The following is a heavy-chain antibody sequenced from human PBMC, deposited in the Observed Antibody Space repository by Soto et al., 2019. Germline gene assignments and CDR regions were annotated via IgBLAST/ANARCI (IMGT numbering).Heavy chain of an antibody. CDR1: GFTFNGYW. D-gene: IGHD6-6*01. CDR3: ARDLYQIATRTRPFDY. V-gene: IGHV3-7*03. J-gene: IGHJ4*02. Sequence: SLRLSCAASGFTFNGYWMSWVRQAPGKGLEWLASIKQDGSEIYYVDSVKGRFTISRDNAKNSLYLQMNSPRAEDTAVYYCARDLYQIATRTRPFDYWGQGTLVTVSS. CDR2: IKQDGSEI.